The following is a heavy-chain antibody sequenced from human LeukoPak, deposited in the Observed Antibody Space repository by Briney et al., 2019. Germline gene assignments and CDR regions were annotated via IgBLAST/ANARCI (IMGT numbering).Heavy chain of an antibody. CDR1: GYTFSNYG. V-gene: IGHV3-30*02. D-gene: IGHD5-12*01. CDR2: IRYDGSNK. Sequence: GGSLRLSCAAPGYTFSNYGMHWVSQAPGKRLGWVAFIRYDGSNKYYADSVKGRFTISRDNSKNTLYVQMDSLRAEDTAVYYCSKDGRGYSGYDLYYLDHWGQGTLVTVSS. J-gene: IGHJ4*02. CDR3: SKDGRGYSGYDLYYLDH.